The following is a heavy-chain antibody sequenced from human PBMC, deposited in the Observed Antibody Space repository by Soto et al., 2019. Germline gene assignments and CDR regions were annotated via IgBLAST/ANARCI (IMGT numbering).Heavy chain of an antibody. CDR3: ARTSLVVAAATREDY. Sequence: GVLRLSCAASGFTFSSYWMHWVRQAPGKGLVWVSRINSDGSSTSYTDSVKGRFTISRDNAKNTLYLQMNSLRAEDTAVYYCARTSLVVAAATREDYWGQGTLVTVSS. CDR1: GFTFSSYW. V-gene: IGHV3-74*01. D-gene: IGHD2-15*01. J-gene: IGHJ4*02. CDR2: INSDGSST.